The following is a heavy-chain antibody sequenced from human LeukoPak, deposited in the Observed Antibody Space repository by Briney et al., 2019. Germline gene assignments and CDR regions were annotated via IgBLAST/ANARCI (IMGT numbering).Heavy chain of an antibody. Sequence: PSETLSLTCTVSGGSISSGDYYWRWIRQPPGKGLEWIGYIYYSGSTYYNPSLKSRVTISVDASKNQFSLKLSSVTAADTAVYYCARDLGSSSWYYFDYWGQGTLVTVSS. V-gene: IGHV4-30-4*01. D-gene: IGHD6-13*01. CDR3: ARDLGSSSWYYFDY. CDR2: IYYSGST. J-gene: IGHJ4*02. CDR1: GGSISSGDYY.